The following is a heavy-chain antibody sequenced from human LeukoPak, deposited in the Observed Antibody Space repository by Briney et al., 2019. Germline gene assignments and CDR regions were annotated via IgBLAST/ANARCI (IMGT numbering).Heavy chain of an antibody. CDR2: NIPILGIA. CDR3: ATDTAPSGNWFDP. Sequence: SVKVSCKASGGTFSSYATSWVRQAPGQGLEWMGRNIPILGIANYAQKFQGRVTITADKSTSTAYMELSSLRSEDTAVYYCATDTAPSGNWFDPWGQGTLVTVSS. D-gene: IGHD5-18*01. V-gene: IGHV1-69*04. J-gene: IGHJ5*02. CDR1: GGTFSSYA.